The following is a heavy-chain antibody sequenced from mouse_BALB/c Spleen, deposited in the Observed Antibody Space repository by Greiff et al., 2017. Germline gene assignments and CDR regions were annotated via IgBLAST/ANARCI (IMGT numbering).Heavy chain of an antibody. CDR2: IDPSDSET. Sequence: QVQLKESGPQLVRPGASVKISCKASGYSFTGYWMHWVKQRPGQGLEWIGMIDPSDSETRLNQKFKDKATLTVDKSSSTAYMQLSSPTSEDSAVYYCASDDYRPYYYAMDYWGQGTSVTVSS. J-gene: IGHJ4*01. V-gene: IGHV1S126*01. CDR1: GYSFTGYW. CDR3: ASDDYRPYYYAMDY. D-gene: IGHD2-4*01.